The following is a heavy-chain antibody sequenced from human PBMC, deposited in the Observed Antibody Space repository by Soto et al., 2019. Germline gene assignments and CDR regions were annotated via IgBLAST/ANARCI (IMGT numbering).Heavy chain of an antibody. CDR3: ARDRGIVATMGPLPKYYYYGMEG. V-gene: IGHV1-18*01. CDR1: GYTFTSYG. CDR2: ISAYNGNT. Sequence: ASLQVSCKASGYTFTSYGISWVRHAPGQGLEWMGWISAYNGNTNYAQKLQGRVTMTTDTSTSTAYMELRSLRSDDTAVYYCARDRGIVATMGPLPKYYYYGMEGWGQGTTVTVSS. D-gene: IGHD5-12*01. J-gene: IGHJ6*02.